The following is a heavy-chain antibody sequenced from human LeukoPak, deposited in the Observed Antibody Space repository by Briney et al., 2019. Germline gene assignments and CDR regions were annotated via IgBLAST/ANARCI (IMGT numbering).Heavy chain of an antibody. J-gene: IGHJ4*02. Sequence: GGSLRLSCAASGFTFSSYEMNWVRQAPGKGLEWVSYISSSGSTIYYADSVKGRFTTSRDNAKNSLYLQMNSLRAEDTAVYYCARDSEKQQLVRGDYWGQGTLVTVSS. CDR1: GFTFSSYE. CDR3: ARDSEKQQLVRGDY. CDR2: ISSSGSTI. D-gene: IGHD6-13*01. V-gene: IGHV3-48*03.